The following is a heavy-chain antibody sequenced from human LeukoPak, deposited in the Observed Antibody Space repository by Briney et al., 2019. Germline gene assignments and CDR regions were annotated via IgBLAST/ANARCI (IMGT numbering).Heavy chain of an antibody. CDR1: GFTFSSYS. V-gene: IGHV3-21*01. D-gene: IGHD3-22*01. CDR2: ISSSSSYI. CDR3: ARNGPDYYDSSPDY. Sequence: GGSLRLSCAASGFTFSSYSMNWVRQAPGKGLEWVSSISSSSSYIYYADSVKGRFTISRDNAKNSLYLQMNSLRAEDTAVYYCARNGPDYYDSSPDYWGQGTLVTVSS. J-gene: IGHJ4*02.